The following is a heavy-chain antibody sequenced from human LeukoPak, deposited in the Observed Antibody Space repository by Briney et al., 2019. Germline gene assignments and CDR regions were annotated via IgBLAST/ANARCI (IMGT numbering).Heavy chain of an antibody. J-gene: IGHJ6*03. CDR1: GGSFSGYY. CDR2: INHSGST. D-gene: IGHD3-3*01. CDR3: AREGPYYDFWSGYLHKDYYYYMDV. Sequence: PSETLSLTCAVYGGSFSGYYWSWIRQPPGKGLEWIGEINHSGSTNYSPSLKSRVTISVDTSKNQFSLKLSSVTAADTAVYYCAREGPYYDFWSGYLHKDYYYYMDVWGKGTTVTVSS. V-gene: IGHV4-34*01.